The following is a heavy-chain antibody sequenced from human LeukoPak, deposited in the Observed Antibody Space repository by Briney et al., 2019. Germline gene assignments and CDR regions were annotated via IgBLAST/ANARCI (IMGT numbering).Heavy chain of an antibody. Sequence: SETLSLTCTVSGGSISSGGYYWTWIRQHPGKGLEWLERIYTSGSTNYNPSLKSRVTISVDTSKNQFSLKLSSVTAADTAVYYCARAPRYSSSWSFDYWGQGTLVTVSS. J-gene: IGHJ4*02. V-gene: IGHV4-61*02. CDR2: IYTSGST. CDR1: GGSISSGGYY. CDR3: ARAPRYSSSWSFDY. D-gene: IGHD6-13*01.